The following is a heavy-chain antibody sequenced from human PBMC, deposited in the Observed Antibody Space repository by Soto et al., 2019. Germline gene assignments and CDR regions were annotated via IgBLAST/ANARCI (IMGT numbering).Heavy chain of an antibody. CDR1: GFNFDDYA. CDR2: ISWESGSI. J-gene: IGHJ4*02. CDR3: ARRGPGTYFDY. D-gene: IGHD6-13*01. Sequence: GGSLRLSCAASGFNFDDYAMHWVRQIPGKGLEWVSGISWESGSIGYADSVKGRFTISRDNSKNTLYLQMNSLRAEDTAVYYWARRGPGTYFDYWGQGTLVTVSS. V-gene: IGHV3-9*01.